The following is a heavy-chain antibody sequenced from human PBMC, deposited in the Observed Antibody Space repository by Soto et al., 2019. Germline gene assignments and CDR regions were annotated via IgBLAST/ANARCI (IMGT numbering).Heavy chain of an antibody. D-gene: IGHD3-22*01. CDR2: ISAYNGNT. Sequence: GASVKVSCKASGYTFTSYGISWVRQAPGQGLEWVGWISAYNGNTNYAQKLQGGVTMTTDTSTSTAYMELRSLRSDDTAVYYCARDPYYYDSSGSHDAFDIWGQGTMVTVSS. CDR1: GYTFTSYG. V-gene: IGHV1-18*04. CDR3: ARDPYYYDSSGSHDAFDI. J-gene: IGHJ3*02.